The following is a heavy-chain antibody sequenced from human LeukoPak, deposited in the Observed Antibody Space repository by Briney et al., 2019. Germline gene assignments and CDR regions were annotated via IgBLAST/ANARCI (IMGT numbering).Heavy chain of an antibody. D-gene: IGHD3-22*01. J-gene: IGHJ1*01. CDR1: GFTFSSYA. Sequence: GRSLRLSCAASGFTFSSYAMHWVRQAPGKGLEWVGWMNPNSGNTGYAQKFQGRVTMTRNTSISTAYMELSSLRSEDTAVYYCARADVPTYYYDSSGRPFQHWGQGTLVTVSS. V-gene: IGHV1-8*02. CDR2: MNPNSGNT. CDR3: ARADVPTYYYDSSGRPFQH.